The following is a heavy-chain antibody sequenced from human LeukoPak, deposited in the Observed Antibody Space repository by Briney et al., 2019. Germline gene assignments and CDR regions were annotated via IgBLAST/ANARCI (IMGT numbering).Heavy chain of an antibody. Sequence: GGSRRLSCAASGFDLSSHWMHWVRQAPGKGLEWVSAISGSGGSTYYADSVKGRFTISRDNSKNTLYLQMNSLRAEDTAVYYCAKHYIAARPDSYFDYWGQGTLVTVSS. J-gene: IGHJ4*02. CDR3: AKHYIAARPDSYFDY. CDR2: ISGSGGST. CDR1: GFDLSSHW. D-gene: IGHD6-6*01. V-gene: IGHV3-23*01.